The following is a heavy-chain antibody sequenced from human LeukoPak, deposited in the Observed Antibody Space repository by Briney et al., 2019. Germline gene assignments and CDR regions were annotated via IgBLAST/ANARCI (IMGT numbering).Heavy chain of an antibody. CDR2: ISSSGNTT. J-gene: IGHJ6*04. V-gene: IGHV3-11*04. Sequence: GGTLRLSCAASGFTFSDNYMSWIRQAPGKGLEWVSYISSSGNTTYNADSVKGRFTISRDNAKNSLYLQMNSLRAEDTAVYYCAELGITMIGGVWGKGTTVTISS. CDR1: GFTFSDNY. CDR3: AELGITMIGGV. D-gene: IGHD3-10*02.